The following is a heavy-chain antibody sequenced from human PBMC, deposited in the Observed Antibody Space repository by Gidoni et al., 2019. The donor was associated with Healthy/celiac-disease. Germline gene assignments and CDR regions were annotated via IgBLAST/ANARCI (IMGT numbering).Heavy chain of an antibody. Sequence: EVRVAQSGGGAVQLERPPRVSRTASGSTVGDYAMSWVRQAAGKGLEWVGYIMRKTYGGTTKYAASVKGKVTISIDISKSIAYLQMNSLRTDDTAVDYCTSEGSSWIYFSCDMDVWGQGTTVTVSS. CDR3: TSEGSSWIYFSCDMDV. J-gene: IGHJ6*02. CDR1: GSTVGDYA. CDR2: IMRKTYGGTT. D-gene: IGHD6-13*01. V-gene: IGHV3-49*04.